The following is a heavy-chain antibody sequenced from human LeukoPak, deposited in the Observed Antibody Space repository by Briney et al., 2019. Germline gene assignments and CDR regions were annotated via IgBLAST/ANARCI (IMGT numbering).Heavy chain of an antibody. CDR1: GGSISSGSHY. V-gene: IGHV4-39*01. Sequence: SETLSLTCTVSGGSISSGSHYWGWIRQPPGKGLEWTGSIYYSGSTYYNPSLKSRVTISVDTSKNQFSLKLSSVTAADTAVYYCARHCGGSYYWGHDYWGQGTLVTVS. D-gene: IGHD1-26*01. CDR2: IYYSGST. J-gene: IGHJ4*02. CDR3: ARHCGGSYYWGHDY.